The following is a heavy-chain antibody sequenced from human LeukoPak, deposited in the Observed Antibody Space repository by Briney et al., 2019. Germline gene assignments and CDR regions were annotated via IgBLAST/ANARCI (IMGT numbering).Heavy chain of an antibody. CDR3: ARKSGYSYGGFDY. CDR2: IYYSGTT. V-gene: IGHV4-59*01. CDR1: GGSIGRYY. D-gene: IGHD5-18*01. J-gene: IGHJ4*02. Sequence: SETLSLTCNVSGGSIGRYYWSWIRQPPGKGLEWIGYIYYSGTTSYNPSLNSRVTISVDTSKNQFTLKVSSVTAADTAVYYCARKSGYSYGGFDYWGQGTLVTVSS.